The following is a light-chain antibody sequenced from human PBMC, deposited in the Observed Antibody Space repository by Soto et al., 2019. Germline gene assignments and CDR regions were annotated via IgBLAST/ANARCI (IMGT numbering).Light chain of an antibody. CDR1: QGITSY. CDR2: GAS. V-gene: IGKV1-9*01. Sequence: DIQFTHSPSSLSASVLYSVTITCRASQGITSYLAWYQQKPGKAPNLLIYGASTLQSGVPSRFSGSGSGTDFTLTINSLQAEDFATYYCQQTRSYPSTFGGGTKVDIK. CDR3: QQTRSYPST. J-gene: IGKJ4*01.